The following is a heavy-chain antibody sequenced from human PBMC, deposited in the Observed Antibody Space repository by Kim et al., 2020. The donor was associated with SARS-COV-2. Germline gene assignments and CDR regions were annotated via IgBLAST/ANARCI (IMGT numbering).Heavy chain of an antibody. Sequence: SVKVSCKASGGTFSSYAISWVRQAPGQGLEWMGGIIPIFGTANYAQKFQGRVTITADESTSTAYMELSSLRSEDTAVYYCARRAEENMGIPLYYYYYGMDVWGQGTTVTVSS. CDR1: GGTFSSYA. J-gene: IGHJ6*02. CDR2: IIPIFGTA. D-gene: IGHD1-26*01. CDR3: ARRAEENMGIPLYYYYYGMDV. V-gene: IGHV1-69*13.